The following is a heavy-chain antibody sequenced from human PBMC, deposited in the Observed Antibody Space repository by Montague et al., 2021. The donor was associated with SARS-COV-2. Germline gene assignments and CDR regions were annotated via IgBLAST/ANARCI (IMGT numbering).Heavy chain of an antibody. CDR2: IYYSGTT. V-gene: IGHV4-39*01. CDR3: ARPLVRGVPKAFDI. J-gene: IGHJ3*02. Sequence: SEPLSLTCTVSGGSITRNYYWGWIRQPPGKGLEWVGNIYYSGTTFINPSLESRVTISVDASKNQFSLNLTSVTAADTAVYYCARPLVRGVPKAFDIWGQGALVIVSS. CDR1: GGSITRNYY. D-gene: IGHD3-10*01.